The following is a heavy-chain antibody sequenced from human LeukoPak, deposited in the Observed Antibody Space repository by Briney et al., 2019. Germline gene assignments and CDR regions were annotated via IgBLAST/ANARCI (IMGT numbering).Heavy chain of an antibody. Sequence: GGSLRLSCAASGFTFSSYSMNWVRQAPGKGLEWVSYISSSSSTIYYADSVKGRFTISRDNAKNSLYLQMNSLRAEDTAVYYCARRSIVGATKGGIDCWGQGTLVTVSS. CDR3: ARRSIVGATKGGIDC. CDR1: GFTFSSYS. V-gene: IGHV3-48*04. CDR2: ISSSSSTI. J-gene: IGHJ4*02. D-gene: IGHD1-26*01.